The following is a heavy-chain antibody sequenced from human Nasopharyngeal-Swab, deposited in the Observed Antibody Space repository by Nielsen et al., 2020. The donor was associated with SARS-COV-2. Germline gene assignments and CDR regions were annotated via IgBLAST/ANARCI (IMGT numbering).Heavy chain of an antibody. CDR3: ARDPNLRTLDY. J-gene: IGHJ4*02. D-gene: IGHD3-16*01. Sequence: VRQMPGKGLEWVAVISYDGSNKYYADSVKGRFTISRDNSKNTLYLQMNSLRAEDTAVYYCARDPNLRTLDYWGQGTLVTVSS. CDR2: ISYDGSNK. V-gene: IGHV3-33*05.